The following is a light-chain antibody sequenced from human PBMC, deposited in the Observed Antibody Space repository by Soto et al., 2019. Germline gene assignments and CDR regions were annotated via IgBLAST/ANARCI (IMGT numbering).Light chain of an antibody. CDR1: QSVGRS. V-gene: IGKV3-15*01. J-gene: IGKJ4*01. CDR2: GTS. CDR3: QQYDNWPSVT. Sequence: IVMTQSPATLSVSPGERATLSCRASQSVGRSLAWYQQKPGQAPRLLIYGTSARATGIPATCSGSGSGTEFTLTISSLQSEDFAIYYCQQYDNWPSVTFGGGTKVEIK.